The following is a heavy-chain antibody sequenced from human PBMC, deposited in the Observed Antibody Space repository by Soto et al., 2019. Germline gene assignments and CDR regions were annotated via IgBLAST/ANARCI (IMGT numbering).Heavy chain of an antibody. CDR3: ARDVYYDFWSGPNAFDI. CDR2: ISSSSSYI. Sequence: PGGSLRLSCAASGFTFSSYSMNWVRQAPGKGLEWVSSISSSSSYIYYADSVKGRFTISRDNAKNSLYLQMNSLRAEDTAVYYCARDVYYDFWSGPNAFDIWGQGTMVTVSS. J-gene: IGHJ3*02. V-gene: IGHV3-21*01. CDR1: GFTFSSYS. D-gene: IGHD3-3*01.